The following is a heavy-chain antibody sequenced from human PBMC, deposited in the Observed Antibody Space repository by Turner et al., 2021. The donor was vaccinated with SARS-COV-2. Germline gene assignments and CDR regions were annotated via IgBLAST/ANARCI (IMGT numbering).Heavy chain of an antibody. D-gene: IGHD2-2*01. J-gene: IGHJ3*02. CDR2: IYSGGST. Sequence: EVQLVESGGGLVKPGGSLRLSCAASGFTFSSYTMDWVRQAPGKGLEWVSVIYSGGSTYYADSVKGRFTISRDNSKNTLYLQMNSLRGEDTAVYYCARSTYCSSTRCYDAFDIWGQGTMVTVSS. V-gene: IGHV3-66*01. CDR3: ARSTYCSSTRCYDAFDI. CDR1: GFTFSSYT.